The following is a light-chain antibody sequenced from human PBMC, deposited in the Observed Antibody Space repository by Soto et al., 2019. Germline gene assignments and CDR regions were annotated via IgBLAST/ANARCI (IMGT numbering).Light chain of an antibody. CDR1: SSDVGSYNL. Sequence: QSVLTQPASVSGSPGQSTTISCTGTSSDVGSYNLVSWYQQHPGKAPKLMIYEGTKRPSGVSNRFSGSKSGNTASLTISGLQAEDEADYYCCSYAGNSSFVFGTGTKVTVL. CDR2: EGT. J-gene: IGLJ1*01. V-gene: IGLV2-23*01. CDR3: CSYAGNSSFV.